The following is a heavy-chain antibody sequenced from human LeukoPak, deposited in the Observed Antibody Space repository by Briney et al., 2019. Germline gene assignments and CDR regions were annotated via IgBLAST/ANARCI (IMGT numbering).Heavy chain of an antibody. D-gene: IGHD2-2*01. V-gene: IGHV1-69*05. CDR2: IIPIFGTA. J-gene: IGHJ4*02. Sequence: GASVKVSCKASGGTFSSYTINWVRQAPGQGLEWMGGIIPIFGTANYAQKFQGRVTITTDESTSTAYMELSGLRSEDTAVYYCARGYCTSTSCSYPPFSNHFDYWGQGTLVTVSS. CDR3: ARGYCTSTSCSYPPFSNHFDY. CDR1: GGTFSSYT.